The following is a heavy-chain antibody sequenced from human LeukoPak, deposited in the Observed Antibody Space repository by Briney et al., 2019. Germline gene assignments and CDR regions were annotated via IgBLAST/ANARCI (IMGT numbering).Heavy chain of an antibody. CDR1: GFTFSSYS. CDR3: ARDRTTDFWSGYYTNYFDY. CDR2: ISSSSSYI. Sequence: GGSLRLSCAASGFTFSSYSMKWVRQAPGRGLEWVSSISSSSSYIYYADSVKGRFTISRDNAKNSLYLQMNSLRAEDTAVYYCARDRTTDFWSGYYTNYFDYWGQGTLVTVSS. V-gene: IGHV3-21*01. J-gene: IGHJ4*02. D-gene: IGHD3-3*01.